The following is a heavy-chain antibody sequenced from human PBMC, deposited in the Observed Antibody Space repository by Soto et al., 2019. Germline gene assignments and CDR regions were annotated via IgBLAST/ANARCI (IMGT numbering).Heavy chain of an antibody. CDR3: ARGEKNWGSYYYYGMDV. CDR2: INHSGST. D-gene: IGHD7-27*01. CDR1: GGSFSGYY. J-gene: IGHJ6*02. V-gene: IGHV4-34*01. Sequence: SETLSLTCAVYGGSFSGYYWSWIRQPPGKGLEWIGEINHSGSTNYNPSLKSRVTISVDTSKNQFSLKLSSVTAADTAVYYCARGEKNWGSYYYYGMDVWGQGTTVTVS.